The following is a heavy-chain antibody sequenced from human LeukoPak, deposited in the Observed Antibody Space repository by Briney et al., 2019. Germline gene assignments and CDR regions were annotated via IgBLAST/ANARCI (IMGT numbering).Heavy chain of an antibody. D-gene: IGHD3-9*01. CDR2: INAYNGNT. CDR1: GYTFTYYY. V-gene: IGHV1-18*04. CDR3: ARDEVHYDILTGYYTDYYFDY. Sequence: ASVKVSCKTSGYTFTYYYMHWVRQAPGQGLEWMGWINAYNGNTNYAQKLQGRVTMTTDTSTSTAYMELRSLRSDDTAVYYCARDEVHYDILTGYYTDYYFDYRGQGTLVTVSS. J-gene: IGHJ4*02.